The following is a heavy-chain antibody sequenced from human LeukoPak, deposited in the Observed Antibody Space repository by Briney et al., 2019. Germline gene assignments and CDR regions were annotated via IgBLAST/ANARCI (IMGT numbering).Heavy chain of an antibody. Sequence: AASVKVSCKASGYTFTGYYMHWVRQAPGQGLEWMGWINPNSGGTNYAQKFQGRVTMTRDTSISTAYMELSRLRSDDTAVYYCARDLTLRDGVLRYFDWLSQSNWFDPWGQGTLVTVSS. CDR3: ARDLTLRDGVLRYFDWLSQSNWFDP. V-gene: IGHV1-2*02. D-gene: IGHD3-9*01. CDR2: INPNSGGT. CDR1: GYTFTGYY. J-gene: IGHJ5*02.